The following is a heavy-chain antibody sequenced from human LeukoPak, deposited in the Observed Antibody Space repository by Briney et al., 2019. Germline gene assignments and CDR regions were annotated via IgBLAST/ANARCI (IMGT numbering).Heavy chain of an antibody. D-gene: IGHD2-8*01. CDR1: GFTFSSYS. CDR3: AKVEVLTGYFDY. V-gene: IGHV3-23*01. J-gene: IGHJ4*02. CDR2: ISGSGGST. Sequence: PGGSLRLSCAASGFTFSSYSMNWVRQAPGKGLEWVSAISGSGGSTYYADSVKGRFTISRDNSKNTLYLQMNSLRAEDTAVYYCAKVEVLTGYFDYWGQGTLVTVSS.